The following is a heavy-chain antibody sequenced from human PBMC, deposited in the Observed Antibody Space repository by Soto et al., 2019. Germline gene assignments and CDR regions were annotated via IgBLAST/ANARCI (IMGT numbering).Heavy chain of an antibody. CDR3: AGEPYTGSKVDY. CDR1: GGSISSGGYY. D-gene: IGHD3-10*01. CDR2: IYYSGST. J-gene: IGHJ4*02. Sequence: PSETLSLTCTVSGGSISSGGYYWSWIRQHPGKGLEWIGYIYYSGSTYYNPSLKSRVTISVDTSKNQFSLKLSSVTAADTAVYDCAGEPYTGSKVDYWAQGTLVTGSS. V-gene: IGHV4-31*03.